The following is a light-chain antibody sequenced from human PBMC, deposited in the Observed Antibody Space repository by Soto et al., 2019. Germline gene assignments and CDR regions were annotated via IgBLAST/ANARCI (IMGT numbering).Light chain of an antibody. J-gene: IGKJ1*01. CDR2: GAS. V-gene: IGKV3-15*01. CDR3: QQYNNWPPDRT. CDR1: QSVGSN. Sequence: EIVMTQSPATLPVSPGERATLCCRASQSVGSNLAWYQQKPGQAPRLLIYGASTRATGIPARFSGRGSGTEFSLTISSLQSEDFAIYFCQQYNNWPPDRTFGQGTKVEIK.